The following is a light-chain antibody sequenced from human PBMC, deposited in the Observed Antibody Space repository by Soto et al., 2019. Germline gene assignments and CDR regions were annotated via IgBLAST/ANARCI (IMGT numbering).Light chain of an antibody. CDR2: GAS. V-gene: IGKV3-20*01. CDR3: QQYGSSPRIT. Sequence: EIVLTQSPGTLSLSPGERATLSCWASQSVSSSYLAWYQQKPGQAPRLLIYGASSRATGIPDRFSGSGSGTDFTLTISRLEPEDFAVYYCQQYGSSPRITFGPGTKVDIK. J-gene: IGKJ3*01. CDR1: QSVSSSY.